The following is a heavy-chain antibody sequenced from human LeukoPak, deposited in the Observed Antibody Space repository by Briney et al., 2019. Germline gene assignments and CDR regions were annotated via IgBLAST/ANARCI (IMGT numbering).Heavy chain of an antibody. CDR2: IYSPGTN. V-gene: IGHV4-61*02. Sequence: SETPSPTCTVSAGSINSGDYYWSWIRQPAGKGLEWIGRIYSPGTNYNYNPSLKSRVTISIDTSKNQFSLKLTSVTAADTAVYYCARGIGTSYDSSRDAFDIWGQGTMVTVSS. CDR1: AGSINSGDYY. D-gene: IGHD3-22*01. J-gene: IGHJ3*02. CDR3: ARGIGTSYDSSRDAFDI.